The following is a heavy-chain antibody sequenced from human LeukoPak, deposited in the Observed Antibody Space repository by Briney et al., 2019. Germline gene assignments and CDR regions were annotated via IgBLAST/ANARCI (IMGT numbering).Heavy chain of an antibody. CDR1: GFTVSSNY. CDR2: IYSDGTT. CDR3: ARGIAAAGTGLYN. D-gene: IGHD6-13*01. Sequence: GGSLRLSCTVSGFTVSSNYMSWVRQAPGKGLEWVSVIYSDGTTYNADSVKGRFTIPRDNSKNTLYLQINSLRAEDTAVYYCARGIAAAGTGLYNWGQGTLLTVSS. V-gene: IGHV3-53*01. J-gene: IGHJ4*02.